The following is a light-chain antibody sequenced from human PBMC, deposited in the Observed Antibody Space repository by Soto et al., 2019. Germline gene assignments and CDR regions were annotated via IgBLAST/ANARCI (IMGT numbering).Light chain of an antibody. Sequence: LRLPASACGSTGQSVTISCTGTISDVCGYNYVSWYQQHPGKAPKLMIYEVSNRPSGVSNRFSGSKSGHTASLTISGLQAQDEADYYCSSYTSSSPYVFGTGTKVTGL. V-gene: IGLV2-14*01. J-gene: IGLJ1*01. CDR2: EVS. CDR3: SSYTSSSPYV. CDR1: ISDVCGYNY.